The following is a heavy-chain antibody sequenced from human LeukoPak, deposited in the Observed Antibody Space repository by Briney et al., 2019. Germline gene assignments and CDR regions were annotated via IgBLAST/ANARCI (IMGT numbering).Heavy chain of an antibody. D-gene: IGHD6-19*01. CDR3: ARDRDSSGWYYFDY. CDR2: ISSSSRTV. V-gene: IGHV3-48*01. Sequence: GGSLRLSCAVTGFTLSNYCMNWVRQAPGKGLEWVSYISSSSRTVYYADSVKGRFTISRDNAQNSLYLQMNSLRAEDTAVYYCARDRDSSGWYYFDYWGQGTLVTASS. CDR1: GFTLSNYC. J-gene: IGHJ4*02.